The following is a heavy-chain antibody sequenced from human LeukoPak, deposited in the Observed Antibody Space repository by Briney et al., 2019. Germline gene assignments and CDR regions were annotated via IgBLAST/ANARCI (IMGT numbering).Heavy chain of an antibody. CDR2: INWRGGST. CDR1: GFAFDKHG. D-gene: IGHD3-3*01. V-gene: IGHV3-20*04. J-gene: IGHJ5*02. Sequence: PGGSLRLSCTASGFAFDKHGMSWVRHVPGKGLEWVSGINWRGGSTGYADPVRGRFTISRDNPKNSLYLQMDSLRAEDPALYFCARAPFSRPFFFYLWGQGTLVTVSS. CDR3: ARAPFSRPFFFYL.